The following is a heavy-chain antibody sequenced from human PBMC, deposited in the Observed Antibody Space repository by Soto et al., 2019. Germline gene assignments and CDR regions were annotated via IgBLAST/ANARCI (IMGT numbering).Heavy chain of an antibody. CDR3: ARRLWFGEGDFDY. Sequence: QLHLQESGPGLVKPSETLSLTCTVSGGSISSSSYYWGWIRQPPGKGLEWFGSIYCSGSTYYNASLKSRVPISGDTSKNQFSLKLSSVTAADTAVYYCARRLWFGEGDFDYWGQGTLVTVSS. CDR2: IYCSGST. V-gene: IGHV4-39*01. J-gene: IGHJ4*02. D-gene: IGHD3-10*01. CDR1: GGSISSSSYY.